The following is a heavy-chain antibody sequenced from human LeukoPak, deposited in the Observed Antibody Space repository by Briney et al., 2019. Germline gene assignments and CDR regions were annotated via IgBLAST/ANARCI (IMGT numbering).Heavy chain of an antibody. D-gene: IGHD3-10*01. J-gene: IGHJ4*02. V-gene: IGHV3-48*03. CDR2: ISTGGSTI. CDR1: GFTFSSYE. CDR3: ARSAFGGKAHCLDY. Sequence: GGSLRLSCAASGFTFSSYEMNWVRQAPGKGLEWVSYISTGGSTIYYADSVKGRFTISRDNDKKSLYLQMNSLRADDTAAYYCARSAFGGKAHCLDYWVREPWSPSPQ.